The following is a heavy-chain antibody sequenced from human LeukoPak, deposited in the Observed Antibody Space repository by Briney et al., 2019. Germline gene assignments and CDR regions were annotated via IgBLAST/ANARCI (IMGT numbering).Heavy chain of an antibody. D-gene: IGHD3-22*01. CDR1: GGTFSSYA. CDR3: TRDSVTYYYDSSGDNYFDY. CDR2: IIPILGVA. V-gene: IGHV1-69*04. Sequence: GSSVKVSFKASGGTFSSYAISWVRQAPGQGLEWMGRIIPILGVANYAQKFQVRVTITADTSTSTAYIELSSLRSEDTAMYYCTRDSVTYYYDSSGDNYFDYWGQGTLVTVSS. J-gene: IGHJ4*02.